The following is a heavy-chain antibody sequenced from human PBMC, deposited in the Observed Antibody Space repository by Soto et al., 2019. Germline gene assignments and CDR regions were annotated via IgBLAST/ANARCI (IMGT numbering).Heavy chain of an antibody. J-gene: IGHJ4*02. CDR2: MNPNSGNT. V-gene: IGHV1-8*01. D-gene: IGHD4-17*01. CDR1: GYTFTSYD. CDR3: ARSTNDYGDRH. Sequence: QVQLVQSGAEVKKPGASVKVSCRASGYTFTSYDIHWVRQATGQGLEWMGWMNPNSGNTGYAQKFQGRVTMTRNTSISTAYMELSSLTSDDTAVYYCARSTNDYGDRHWGQGTLVTVSS.